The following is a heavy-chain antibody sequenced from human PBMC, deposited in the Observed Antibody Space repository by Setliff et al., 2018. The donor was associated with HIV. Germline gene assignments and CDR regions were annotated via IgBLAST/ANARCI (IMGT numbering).Heavy chain of an antibody. CDR1: GGSISSGGYY. J-gene: IGHJ4*02. CDR3: ARGGMDGDYIDS. CDR2: IYYSGST. V-gene: IGHV4-31*03. D-gene: IGHD4-17*01. Sequence: TLSLTCNVSGGSISSGGYYWSWIRQHPGKGLEWIGYIYYSGSTYYNPSLKSRVTISIDTSKNQFSLKLSSVTAADTAVYYCARGGMDGDYIDSWGQGTLVTVS.